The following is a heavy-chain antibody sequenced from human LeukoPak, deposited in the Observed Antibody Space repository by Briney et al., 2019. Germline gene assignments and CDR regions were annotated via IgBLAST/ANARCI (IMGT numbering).Heavy chain of an antibody. J-gene: IGHJ6*02. CDR2: IYYSGST. CDR3: ASGGEQLWLTYGMDV. D-gene: IGHD5-18*01. V-gene: IGHV4-59*08. Sequence: SETLSLTCTASGGSIRNYYWSWIRQPPGKGLEWIGYIYYSGSTNYNPSLKSRLTISVDMSKNQFSLKLRSVTAADTAVYYCASGGEQLWLTYGMDVWGQGTTVTVSS. CDR1: GGSIRNYY.